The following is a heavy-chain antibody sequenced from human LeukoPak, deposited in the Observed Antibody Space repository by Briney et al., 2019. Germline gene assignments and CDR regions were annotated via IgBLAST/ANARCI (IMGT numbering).Heavy chain of an antibody. D-gene: IGHD3-10*01. J-gene: IGHJ4*02. CDR2: ISGSGGST. V-gene: IGHV3-23*01. CDR3: AKDGLLWFGELTYFDY. Sequence: GGSLRLSCAASGLTFSSYAMSWVRQAPGKRLEWVSAISGSGGSTYYADSVKGRFTIPRDNSKNTLYLQMNSLRAEDTAVYYCAKDGLLWFGELTYFDYWGQGTLVTVSS. CDR1: GLTFSSYA.